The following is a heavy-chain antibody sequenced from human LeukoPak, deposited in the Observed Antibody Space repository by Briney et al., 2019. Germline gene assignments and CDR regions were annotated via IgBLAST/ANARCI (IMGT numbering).Heavy chain of an antibody. V-gene: IGHV1-69*04. CDR3: ARDRGSGSYNWFDP. CDR1: GGTFSSYA. CDR2: IIPILGIA. Sequence: SVTVSCKASGGTFSSYAISWVRQAPGQGLEWMGRIIPILGIANYAQKFQGRVTITADKSTSTAYMELSSLRSEDTAVYYCARDRGSGSYNWFDPWGQGTLDTVSS. J-gene: IGHJ5*02. D-gene: IGHD3-10*01.